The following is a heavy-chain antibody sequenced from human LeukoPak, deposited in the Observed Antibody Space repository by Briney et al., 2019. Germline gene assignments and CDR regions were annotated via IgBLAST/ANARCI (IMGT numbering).Heavy chain of an antibody. V-gene: IGHV1-18*01. Sequence: ASVKVSCKASGYTFTSYGISWVRQAPGQGLEWMGWISAYNGNTNYAQKLQGRVTMTTDTSTSTAYMGLRSLRSDDTAVYYCAREFRPAAGTYYYYMDVWGKGTTVTISS. CDR1: GYTFTSYG. CDR3: AREFRPAAGTYYYYMDV. D-gene: IGHD6-13*01. J-gene: IGHJ6*03. CDR2: ISAYNGNT.